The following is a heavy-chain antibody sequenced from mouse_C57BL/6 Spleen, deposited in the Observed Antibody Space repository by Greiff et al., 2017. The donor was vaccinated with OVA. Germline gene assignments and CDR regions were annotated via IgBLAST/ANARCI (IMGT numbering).Heavy chain of an antibody. CDR2: ISYDGSN. CDR3: ARGDYGSL. CDR1: GYSITSGYY. D-gene: IGHD1-1*01. Sequence: EVQLQQSGPGLVKPSQSLSLTCSVTGYSITSGYYWNWIRQFPGNKLEWMGYISYDGSNNYNPSLKNRISITRDTSKNQFFLKLNSVTTEDTATYYCARGDYGSLWGQGTLVTVSA. V-gene: IGHV3-6*01. J-gene: IGHJ3*01.